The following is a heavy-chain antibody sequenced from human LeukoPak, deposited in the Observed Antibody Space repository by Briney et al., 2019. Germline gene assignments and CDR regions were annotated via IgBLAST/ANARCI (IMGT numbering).Heavy chain of an antibody. CDR3: ARDTETGLRYFDWLLYGAFDI. CDR2: IKQDGSEK. CDR1: GFTFSSYW. V-gene: IGHV3-7*01. D-gene: IGHD3-9*01. Sequence: GGSRRRSCAASGFTFSSYWMSWVRQAPGKGLEWVANIKQDGSEKYYVDSVKGRFTISRDNAKNSLYLQMNSLRAEDTAVYYCARDTETGLRYFDWLLYGAFDIWGQGTMVTVSS. J-gene: IGHJ3*02.